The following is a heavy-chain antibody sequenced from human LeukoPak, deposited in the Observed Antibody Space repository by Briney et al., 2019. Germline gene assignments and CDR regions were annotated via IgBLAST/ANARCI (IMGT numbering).Heavy chain of an antibody. CDR3: ARGFGLRFLEWLLWFDP. D-gene: IGHD3-3*01. CDR2: INHSGST. V-gene: IGHV4-34*01. Sequence: SETLSLTCAVYVGSFSGYYWSWIRQPPGKGLEWIGEINHSGSTNYNPSLKSRVTISVDTSKNQFSLKLSSVTAADTAVYYCARGFGLRFLEWLLWFDPWGQGTLVTVSS. J-gene: IGHJ5*02. CDR1: VGSFSGYY.